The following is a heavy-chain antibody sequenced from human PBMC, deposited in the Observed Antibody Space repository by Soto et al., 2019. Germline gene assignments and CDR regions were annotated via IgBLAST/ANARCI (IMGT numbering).Heavy chain of an antibody. V-gene: IGHV3-15*07. Sequence: GGSLRLSCAASGFTFSNAWMNWVRQAPGKGLDWVGRIKSKTDGGATDYAAPVKGRFTISRDDSKNTLYLQMNSLKTEDTAVYYCTTEYSLQQLSFFDYWGQGTLVTVSS. CDR3: TTEYSLQQLSFFDY. J-gene: IGHJ4*02. CDR1: GFTFSNAW. CDR2: IKSKTDGGAT. D-gene: IGHD6-13*01.